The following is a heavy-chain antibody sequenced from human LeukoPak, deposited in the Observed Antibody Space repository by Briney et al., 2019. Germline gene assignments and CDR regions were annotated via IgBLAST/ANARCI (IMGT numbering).Heavy chain of an antibody. D-gene: IGHD2-21*02. V-gene: IGHV4-61*01. Sequence: SETLSLTCTVSGGSVSSGSYYWSWIRQPPGKGLEWIGYIYYSGSTNYNPSLKSRVTISVDTSKNQFSLKLSSVTAADTAVYYCARDSPPYCGGDCPSYWGQGTLVTVSS. CDR3: ARDSPPYCGGDCPSY. CDR2: IYYSGST. J-gene: IGHJ4*02. CDR1: GGSVSSGSYY.